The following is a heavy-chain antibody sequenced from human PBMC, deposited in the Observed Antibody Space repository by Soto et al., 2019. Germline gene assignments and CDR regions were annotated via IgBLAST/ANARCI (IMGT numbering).Heavy chain of an antibody. CDR1: GGSISSGGYY. Sequence: QVQLQESGPGLVKPSQTLSLTCTVSGGSISSGGYYWSWIRQHPGKGLEWIGYIYYSGSTYYNPSLTCRVTIAVDTSKNQFSLKLSSVTAADTAVYYCARGRGTVTTVTTHLDYWGQGTLVTVSS. J-gene: IGHJ4*02. CDR2: IYYSGST. D-gene: IGHD4-17*01. V-gene: IGHV4-31*03. CDR3: ARGRGTVTTVTTHLDY.